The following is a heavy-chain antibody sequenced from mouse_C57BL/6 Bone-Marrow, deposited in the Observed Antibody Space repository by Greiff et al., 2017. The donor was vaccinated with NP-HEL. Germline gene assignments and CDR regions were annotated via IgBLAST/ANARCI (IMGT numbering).Heavy chain of an antibody. V-gene: IGHV5-6*01. CDR3: ARHKPPNYGSNYNPFAD. CDR2: ISSGGSYT. Sequence: EVQGVESGGDLVKPGGSLKLSCAASGFTFSSYGMSWVRQTPDKRLEWVATISSGGSYTYYPDSVKGRFTLSRDNAKNTQYLQMSRLKSEDTALYYCARHKPPNYGSNYNPFADWGKGTLVTVSA. J-gene: IGHJ3*01. D-gene: IGHD1-1*01. CDR1: GFTFSSYG.